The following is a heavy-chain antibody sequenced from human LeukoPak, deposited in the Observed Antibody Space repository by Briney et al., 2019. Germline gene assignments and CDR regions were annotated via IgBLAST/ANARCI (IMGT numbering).Heavy chain of an antibody. Sequence: GGSLRLSCAASGFSFDDYGMTWVRQAPGKGLEWVSVINWNGANTGYADSVKGRFTISRDNAKNSLHLQMNSLRAEDTAIYYCVRVGGAFDIWGQGTMVTVSS. CDR2: INWNGANT. D-gene: IGHD3-16*01. V-gene: IGHV3-20*04. CDR1: GFSFDDYG. CDR3: VRVGGAFDI. J-gene: IGHJ3*02.